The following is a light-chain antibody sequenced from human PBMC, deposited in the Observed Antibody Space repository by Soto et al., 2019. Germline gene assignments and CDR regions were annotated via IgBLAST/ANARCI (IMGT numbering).Light chain of an antibody. Sequence: QSVLTQPPSASGSPGQSVTISCTGTSSDVGAYNYVSWYQQHPGKAPKLMIYEVSKRPSGVPDRVSGSKSGNTASLTVSGLQAEDVAGYYCSSHAGSNNYVFGTGTKGTVL. CDR2: EVS. CDR1: SSDVGAYNY. CDR3: SSHAGSNNYV. V-gene: IGLV2-8*01. J-gene: IGLJ1*01.